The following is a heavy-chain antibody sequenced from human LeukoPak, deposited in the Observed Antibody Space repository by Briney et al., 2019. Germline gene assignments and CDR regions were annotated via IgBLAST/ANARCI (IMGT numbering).Heavy chain of an antibody. CDR3: ARDFYHGHCAGLSCFLLDY. CDR1: GYSFTSYG. V-gene: IGHV1-18*01. Sequence: SVNVSCKASGYSFTSYGITWVRQAPGQALVWMGWISAHYGHTNYAQKFQGRVTMTTDTSTSTAYMELRSLRSDDTAVYYCARDFYHGHCAGLSCFLLDYWGQGALVIVSS. J-gene: IGHJ4*02. CDR2: ISAHYGHT. D-gene: IGHD2-8*02.